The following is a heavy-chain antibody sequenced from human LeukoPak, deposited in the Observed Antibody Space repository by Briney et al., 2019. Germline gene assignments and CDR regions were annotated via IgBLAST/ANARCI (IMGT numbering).Heavy chain of an antibody. CDR3: ARLQSITIFGVAP. Sequence: PSETLSLTCTVSGGSISSYYWSWIRQPAGKGLEWIGRIYTSGSTNYNPSLKSRVTISVDTSKNQFSLKLSSVTAADTAVYYCARLQSITIFGVAPWGQGTLVTVSS. D-gene: IGHD3-3*01. CDR2: IYTSGST. V-gene: IGHV4-4*07. J-gene: IGHJ5*02. CDR1: GGSISSYY.